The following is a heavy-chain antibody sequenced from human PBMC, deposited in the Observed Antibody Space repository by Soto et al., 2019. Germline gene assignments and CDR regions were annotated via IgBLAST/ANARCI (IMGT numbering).Heavy chain of an antibody. D-gene: IGHD3-3*01. V-gene: IGHV1-18*01. J-gene: IGHJ1*01. CDR3: ASSPYTIFGVVIGYFQH. CDR1: GYTFTSYG. CDR2: ISAYNGNT. Sequence: ASVKVSCKASGYTFTSYGISWVRQAPGQGLEWMGWISAYNGNTSYAQKLQGRVTMTTDTSTSTAYMELRSLRSDDTAVYYCASSPYTIFGVVIGYFQHWGQGTLVTVSS.